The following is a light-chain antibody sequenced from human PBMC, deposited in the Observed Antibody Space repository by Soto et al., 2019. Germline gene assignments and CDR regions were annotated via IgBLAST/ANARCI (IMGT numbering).Light chain of an antibody. J-gene: IGKJ3*01. V-gene: IGKV3-20*01. Sequence: EIVLTQSPGTLSLSPGERATLSCRASQSVTTQLAWYQQNPGQAPRLIIHGASSRATGVPDRITGSGSGTDFTLTISRLEPEDFAVYYCQQYGSAPFTVGPGTKVDIK. CDR2: GAS. CDR1: QSVTTQ. CDR3: QQYGSAPFT.